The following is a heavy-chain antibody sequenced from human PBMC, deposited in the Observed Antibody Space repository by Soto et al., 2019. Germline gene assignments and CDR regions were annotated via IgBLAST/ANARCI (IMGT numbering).Heavy chain of an antibody. CDR2: MQDTGNT. CDR3: AKDVSSRRWFAP. CDR1: GASIRSYH. Sequence: QVQLQESGPGLVKPSETLSLTCAVSGASIRSYHWRCIRQLAGKGLEWIGRMQDTGNTNYNPSLKCRVTRSVDTSKNQMSLKMTSVTAADTDVYFCAKDVSSRRWFAPWGQAILVIVSS. V-gene: IGHV4-4*07. J-gene: IGHJ5*02. D-gene: IGHD3-16*01.